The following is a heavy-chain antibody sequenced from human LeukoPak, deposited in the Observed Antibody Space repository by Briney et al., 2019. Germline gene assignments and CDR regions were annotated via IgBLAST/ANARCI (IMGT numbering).Heavy chain of an antibody. D-gene: IGHD6-13*01. Sequence: GGSLRLSCAASGFTVSSNYMSWVHQAPGKGLEWVSVIYSGGSTYYADSVKGRFTISRDNSKNTLYLQMNSLRAEDTAVYYCARGGAAPTPYYYYYYMDVWGKGTTVTVSS. V-gene: IGHV3-53*01. CDR2: IYSGGST. J-gene: IGHJ6*03. CDR3: ARGGAAPTPYYYYYYMDV. CDR1: GFTVSSNY.